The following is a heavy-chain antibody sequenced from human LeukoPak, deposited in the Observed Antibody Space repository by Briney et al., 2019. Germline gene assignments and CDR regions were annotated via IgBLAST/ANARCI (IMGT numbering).Heavy chain of an antibody. CDR2: ISGSAVST. CDR3: AKSSSTWFFDY. CDR1: GFTFSGSA. V-gene: IGHV3-23*01. D-gene: IGHD6-13*01. Sequence: GGSLRLSCAASGFTFSGSAMMWVRQAPGKGLEWVSGISGSAVSTYYAESVKGRFTISRDNSKKTLSLQMNSLRAEDTAVYYCAKSSSTWFFDYWGQGALVTVSS. J-gene: IGHJ4*02.